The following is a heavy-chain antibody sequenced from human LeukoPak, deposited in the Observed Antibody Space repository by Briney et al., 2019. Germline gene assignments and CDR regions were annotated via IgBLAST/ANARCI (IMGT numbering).Heavy chain of an antibody. CDR1: GYSFTSYW. D-gene: IGHD5-18*01. CDR3: ARQGIQLWSASDY. J-gene: IGHJ4*02. Sequence: GESLKISCRGSGYSFTSYWIGWARQMPGKGLEWMGIIYPGDSDTRYSPSFQGQVTISADKSISTAYLQWSSLKASDTAMYYCARQGIQLWSASDYWGQGTLVTVSS. V-gene: IGHV5-51*01. CDR2: IYPGDSDT.